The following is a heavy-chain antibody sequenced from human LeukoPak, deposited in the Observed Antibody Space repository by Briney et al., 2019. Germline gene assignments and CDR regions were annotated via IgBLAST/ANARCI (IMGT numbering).Heavy chain of an antibody. Sequence: GGSLRLSCAASGFTFSSYEMNWVRQAPGKGLEWVSYISSSGSTIYYADSVKGRFTISRDNAKNSLYLQMNSLRAEDTALYYSARDGYMVRGVLPRDYWGQGTLVTVSS. V-gene: IGHV3-48*03. J-gene: IGHJ4*02. CDR3: ARDGYMVRGVLPRDY. CDR2: ISSSGSTI. CDR1: GFTFSSYE. D-gene: IGHD3-10*01.